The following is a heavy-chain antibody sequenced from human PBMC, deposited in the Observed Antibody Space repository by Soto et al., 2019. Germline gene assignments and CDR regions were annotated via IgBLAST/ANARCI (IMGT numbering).Heavy chain of an antibody. Sequence: SGGSLRLSCAASGFTFNRFCMHWGRPAPGKGLEWVAVISYDGSNKYYADSVKGRFTISRDNSQNTLYLQMNSLRPEDTAMYYCAKAVDISVRGVPPSDYWGQGTLVTVSS. V-gene: IGHV3-30*18. CDR3: AKAVDISVRGVPPSDY. D-gene: IGHD3-10*02. J-gene: IGHJ4*02. CDR2: ISYDGSNK. CDR1: GFTFNRFC.